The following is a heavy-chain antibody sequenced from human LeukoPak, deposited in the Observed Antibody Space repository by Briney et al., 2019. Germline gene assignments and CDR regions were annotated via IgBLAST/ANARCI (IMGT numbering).Heavy chain of an antibody. D-gene: IGHD3-22*01. CDR2: IYTSGST. CDR1: GGSISSGSYY. J-gene: IGHJ4*02. V-gene: IGHV4-61*02. CDR3: AREGDYYDSSGYYYEGYYFDY. Sequence: PSETLSLTCAVSGGSISSGSYYWSWIRQPAGKRLEWIGRIYTSGSTNYNPSLKSRVTISVDTSKNPFSLKLSSVTAADTAVYYCAREGDYYDSSGYYYEGYYFDYWGQGTLVTVSS.